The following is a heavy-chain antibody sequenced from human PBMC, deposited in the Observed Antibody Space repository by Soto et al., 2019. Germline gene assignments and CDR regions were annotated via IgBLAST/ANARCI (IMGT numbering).Heavy chain of an antibody. D-gene: IGHD4-17*01. Sequence: GGSLRLSCAASGFTFSSYGMHWVRQAPGKGLEWVAVISYDGSNKYYADSVKGRFTISRDNSKNTLYLQMNSLRAEDTAVYYCAKGGDDYGDYYYYMDVWGKGTTVTVSS. V-gene: IGHV3-30*18. CDR2: ISYDGSNK. CDR3: AKGGDDYGDYYYYMDV. CDR1: GFTFSSYG. J-gene: IGHJ6*03.